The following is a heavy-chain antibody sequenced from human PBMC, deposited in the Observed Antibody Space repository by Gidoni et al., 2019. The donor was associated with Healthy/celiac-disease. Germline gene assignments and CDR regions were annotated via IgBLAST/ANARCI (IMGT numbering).Heavy chain of an antibody. CDR2: IYYSGST. Sequence: QVQLQESGPGLVKPSETLSLTCTVSGGSISSYYWSWIRQPPGKGLEWIGYIYYSGSTNYNPSLKSRVTISVDTSKNQFSLKLSSVTAADTAVYYYARGYSNYVGYYYGMDVWGQGTTVTVSS. D-gene: IGHD4-4*01. J-gene: IGHJ6*02. CDR3: ARGYSNYVGYYYGMDV. CDR1: GGSISSYY. V-gene: IGHV4-59*08.